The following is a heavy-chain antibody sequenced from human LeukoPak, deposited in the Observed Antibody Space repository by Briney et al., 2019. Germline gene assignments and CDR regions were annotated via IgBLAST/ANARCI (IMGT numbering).Heavy chain of an antibody. V-gene: IGHV1-8*01. Sequence: ASVKVSCKASGYTFTSYDINWVRQATGQGLEWMGWMNPNNGNTDYAQKFQGRVTLTRNTSISTAYMELSSLRSEDTAVYYCSRGGPVAGTHKYFQHWGQGTLVTVSS. CDR1: GYTFTSYD. CDR2: MNPNNGNT. CDR3: SRGGPVAGTHKYFQH. J-gene: IGHJ1*01. D-gene: IGHD6-19*01.